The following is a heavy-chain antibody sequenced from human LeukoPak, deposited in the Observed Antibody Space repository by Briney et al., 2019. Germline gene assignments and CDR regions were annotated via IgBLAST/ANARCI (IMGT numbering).Heavy chain of an antibody. CDR2: INPNSGGT. CDR3: ARGWNYGFDY. CDR1: GYTLTGYY. D-gene: IGHD1-7*01. J-gene: IGHJ4*02. Sequence: ASVKVSCKASGYTLTGYYMHWARQAPGQGLEWMGWINPNSGGTNYAQKFQGRVTMTRDTSISTAYMELNRLRSDDTAVYFCARGWNYGFDYWGQGTLVTVSS. V-gene: IGHV1-2*02.